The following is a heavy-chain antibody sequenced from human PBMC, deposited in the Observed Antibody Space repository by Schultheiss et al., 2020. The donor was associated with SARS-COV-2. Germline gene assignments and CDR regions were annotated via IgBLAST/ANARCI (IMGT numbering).Heavy chain of an antibody. V-gene: IGHV3-53*01. CDR3: ARLVSGWYYFDY. CDR1: GFTVSSNY. Sequence: GESLKISCAASGFTVSSNYMSWVRQAPGKGLEWVSVIYSGGSTYYADSVKGRFTISRDNSKNTLYLQMNSLRAEDTAVYYCARLVSGWYYFDYWGQGTLVTVSS. D-gene: IGHD6-19*01. J-gene: IGHJ4*02. CDR2: IYSGGST.